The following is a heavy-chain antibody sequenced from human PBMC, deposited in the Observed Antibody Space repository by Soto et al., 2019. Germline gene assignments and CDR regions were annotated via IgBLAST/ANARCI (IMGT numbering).Heavy chain of an antibody. Sequence: QVQLVQSGAEVKKPGSSVKVSCKASGGTFSSYAISWVRQAPGQGLEWMGGIIPIFGTANYAQKFQGRVTITAEESTSTADMELRSLRYEDTAVYYCARPTRSITIFGVVITNGFDPWGQGTLVTVSS. V-gene: IGHV1-69*01. CDR3: ARPTRSITIFGVVITNGFDP. CDR1: GGTFSSYA. CDR2: IIPIFGTA. D-gene: IGHD3-3*01. J-gene: IGHJ5*02.